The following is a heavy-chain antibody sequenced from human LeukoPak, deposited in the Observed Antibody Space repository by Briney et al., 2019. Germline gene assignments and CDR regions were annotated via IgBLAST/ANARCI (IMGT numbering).Heavy chain of an antibody. CDR1: GFTFSSYA. CDR2: ISGSGGST. D-gene: IGHD4-17*01. Sequence: GGSLRLSCAASGFTFSSYAMSWVRQAPGKGLEWVSAISGSGGSTYHADSVKGRFTISRDNSKNTLYLQMNSLRAEDTAVYYCAKDSNGDYCLLDYWGQGTLVTVSS. CDR3: AKDSNGDYCLLDY. J-gene: IGHJ4*02. V-gene: IGHV3-23*01.